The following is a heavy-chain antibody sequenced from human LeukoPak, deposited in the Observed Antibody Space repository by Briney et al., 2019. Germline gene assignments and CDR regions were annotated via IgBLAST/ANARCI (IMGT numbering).Heavy chain of an antibody. J-gene: IGHJ4*02. Sequence: GGSLRLSCAASGFTFSSYAMHWVRQAPGKGLEWVAVISYDGSNKYYADSVKGRFTISRDNSKNTLYLQMNSQRAEDTAVYYCARDPAFGSGCFDYWGQGTLVTVSS. CDR3: ARDPAFGSGCFDY. CDR1: GFTFSSYA. CDR2: ISYDGSNK. D-gene: IGHD6-19*01. V-gene: IGHV3-30-3*01.